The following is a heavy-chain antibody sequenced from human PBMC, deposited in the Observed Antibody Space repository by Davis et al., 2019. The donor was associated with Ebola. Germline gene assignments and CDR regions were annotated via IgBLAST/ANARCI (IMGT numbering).Heavy chain of an antibody. CDR1: GFTFSSYA. J-gene: IGHJ6*04. Sequence: GESLKISCAASGFTFSSYAMSWVRQAPGKGLEWVTVISYDGNNKYYADSVKGRFTISRDNSKNTLYLQIDSLRADDTAVYYCARDSYGMDVWGKGTTVTVSS. CDR3: ARDSYGMDV. CDR2: ISYDGNNK. V-gene: IGHV3-30*04.